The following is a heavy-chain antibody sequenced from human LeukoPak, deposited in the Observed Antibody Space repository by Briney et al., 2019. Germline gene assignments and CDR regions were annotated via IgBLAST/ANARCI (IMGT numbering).Heavy chain of an antibody. D-gene: IGHD1-26*01. V-gene: IGHV4-30-2*01. J-gene: IGHJ3*02. CDR2: IYHSGST. CDR3: AGNSGSYYSDAFDI. Sequence: SETLSLTCTVSGGSISSGGYYWSWIRQPPGKGLEWIGYIYHSGSTYYNPSLKSRVTISVDRSKNQFSLKLSSVTAADTAVYYCAGNSGSYYSDAFDIWGQGTMVTVSS. CDR1: GGSISSGGYY.